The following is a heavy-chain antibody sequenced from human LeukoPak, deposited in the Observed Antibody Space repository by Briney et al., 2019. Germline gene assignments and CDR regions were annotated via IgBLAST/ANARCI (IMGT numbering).Heavy chain of an antibody. V-gene: IGHV1-69*06. J-gene: IGHJ6*03. Sequence: ASVKVSCKASGYTFTSYGISWVRQAPGQGLEWMGGIIPIFGTANYAQKFQGRVTITADKSTSTAYMELSSLRSEDTAVYYCAGGTYSSSWYSWANYYYYYMDVWGKGTTVTVSS. CDR2: IIPIFGTA. CDR3: AGGTYSSSWYSWANYYYYYMDV. CDR1: GYTFTSYG. D-gene: IGHD6-13*01.